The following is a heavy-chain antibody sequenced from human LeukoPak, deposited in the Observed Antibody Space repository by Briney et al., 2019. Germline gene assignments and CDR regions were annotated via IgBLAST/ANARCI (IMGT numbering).Heavy chain of an antibody. Sequence: KPSETLSLTCTVSGGSISSYYWTWIRQPPGKGLEWIGEINHSGSTNYNPSLKSRVTISIDTSKNQFSLKLTSVTAADTAVFYCARAIAGDNWFDPWGQGNLVTVSS. CDR3: ARAIAGDNWFDP. D-gene: IGHD6-13*01. CDR1: GGSISSYY. J-gene: IGHJ5*02. CDR2: INHSGST. V-gene: IGHV4-34*01.